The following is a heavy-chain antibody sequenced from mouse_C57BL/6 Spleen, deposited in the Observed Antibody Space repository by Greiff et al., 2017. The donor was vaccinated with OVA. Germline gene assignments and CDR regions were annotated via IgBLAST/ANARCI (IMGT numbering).Heavy chain of an antibody. CDR3: ARYYGSSLFDY. CDR2: IYPGDGDT. V-gene: IGHV1-80*01. Sequence: QVQLKESGAELVKPGASVKISCKASGYAFSSYWMNWVKQRPGKGLEWIGQIYPGDGDTNYNGKFKGKATLTADKSSSTAYMQLSSLTSEDSAVYFCARYYGSSLFDYWGQGTTLTVSS. CDR1: GYAFSSYW. D-gene: IGHD1-1*01. J-gene: IGHJ2*01.